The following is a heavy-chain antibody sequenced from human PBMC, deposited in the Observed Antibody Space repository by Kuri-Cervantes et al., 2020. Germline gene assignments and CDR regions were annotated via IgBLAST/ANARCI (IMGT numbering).Heavy chain of an antibody. Sequence: QVSCKGSGYSFTSYWIGWLRQMPGKGPEWMVIIYPGDSDTRYSLSFQGQVTISADKSISTAYLQRSSLKASDTVMYYCARRGGGIDYWGQGTLVTVSS. CDR1: GYSFTSYW. J-gene: IGHJ4*02. CDR2: IYPGDSDT. CDR3: ARRGGGIDY. V-gene: IGHV5-51*01. D-gene: IGHD3-16*01.